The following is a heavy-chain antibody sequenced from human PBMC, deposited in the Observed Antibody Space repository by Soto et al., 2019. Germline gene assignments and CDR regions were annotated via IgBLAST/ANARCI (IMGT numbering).Heavy chain of an antibody. D-gene: IGHD3-9*01. J-gene: IGHJ4*02. CDR2: ISSSSSYT. V-gene: IGHV3-11*05. CDR1: GFTFSDYY. Sequence: LRLSCAASGFTFSDYYMSWIRQAPGKGLEWVSYISSSSSYTNYADSVKGRFTISRDNAKNSLYLQMNSLRAEDTAVYYCARDARSNYDILTGYPDYWGQGTLVTVSS. CDR3: ARDARSNYDILTGYPDY.